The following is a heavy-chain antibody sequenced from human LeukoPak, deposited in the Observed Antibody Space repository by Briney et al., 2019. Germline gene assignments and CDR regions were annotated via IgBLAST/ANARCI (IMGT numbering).Heavy chain of an antibody. J-gene: IGHJ4*02. D-gene: IGHD3/OR15-3a*01. V-gene: IGHV4-59*01. CDR1: GGSISSYY. Sequence: SETLSLTCTVSGGSISSYYWSWLRQPPGKGLEWIGYIYYSGSTNYNPSLKSRVTISVDTSKNQFSLKLSSVTAADTAVYYCARTVDYYFDYWGQGTLVTVSS. CDR2: IYYSGST. CDR3: ARTVDYYFDY.